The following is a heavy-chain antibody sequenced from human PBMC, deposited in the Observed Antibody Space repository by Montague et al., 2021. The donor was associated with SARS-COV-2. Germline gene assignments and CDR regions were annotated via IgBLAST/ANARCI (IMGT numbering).Heavy chain of an antibody. CDR2: IYYSGST. Sequence: SETLSLTCTVSGGSISSSSYYWGWIRQPPGKGLEWIGSIYYSGSTCYNPSLKSRVTISVDTSKNQFSLKLSSVTAADTAVYYCARQGSESYYNWFDPWGQGTLVTVSS. CDR1: GGSISSSSYY. J-gene: IGHJ5*02. V-gene: IGHV4-39*01. CDR3: ARQGSESYYNWFDP. D-gene: IGHD1-26*01.